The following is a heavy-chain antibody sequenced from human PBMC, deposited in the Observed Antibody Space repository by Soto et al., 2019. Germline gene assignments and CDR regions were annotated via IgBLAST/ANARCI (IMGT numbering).Heavy chain of an antibody. D-gene: IGHD6-13*01. J-gene: IGHJ4*02. V-gene: IGHV3-21*06. CDR2: ISSSSDYI. CDR3: ARARVYATGPLDF. CDR1: GFTFTSYT. Sequence: VGSLRLSCAASGFTFTSYTMNWVRQAPGKGLEWVSSISSSSDYIYYADSMKGRVTIPRDNAKNSLFLDMNSLTGEDTAVYYCARARVYATGPLDFWGQGTLVTVSS.